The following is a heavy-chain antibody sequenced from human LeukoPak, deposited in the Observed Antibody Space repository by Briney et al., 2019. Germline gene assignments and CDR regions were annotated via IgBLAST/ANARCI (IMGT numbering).Heavy chain of an antibody. J-gene: IGHJ4*02. Sequence: SETLSLTCTVSGGSISSSSYFWGWIRQPPGKGLECIGSVYYSGSAYYNPSLKSRVTISVDTSKNQFSLKLSSVTAADTAVYYCASQKDGYSFDYWGQGTLVTVSS. D-gene: IGHD5-24*01. CDR3: ASQKDGYSFDY. CDR2: VYYSGSA. CDR1: GGSISSSSYF. V-gene: IGHV4-39*01.